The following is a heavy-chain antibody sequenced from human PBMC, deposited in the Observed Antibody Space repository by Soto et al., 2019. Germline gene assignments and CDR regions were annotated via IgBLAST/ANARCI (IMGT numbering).Heavy chain of an antibody. Sequence: VQLVETGGALIQPGGSLRLSCAASGFTVSNNFMNWVRQAPGKALEWVSVIYTDGSPYYTDSVRGRFTISRDDSQNTVFLQMNNLRVEDTAVYYCTRGMVWGVSAFDICGQGTTVTVSS. CDR3: TRGMVWGVSAFDI. V-gene: IGHV3-53*02. D-gene: IGHD3-10*01. J-gene: IGHJ3*02. CDR1: GFTVSNNF. CDR2: IYTDGSP.